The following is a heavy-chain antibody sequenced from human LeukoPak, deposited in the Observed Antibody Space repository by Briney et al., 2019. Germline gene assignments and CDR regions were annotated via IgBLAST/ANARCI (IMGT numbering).Heavy chain of an antibody. Sequence: PSETLSLTCTVSGGSISSGGYYWRWLRQHPGKGLEWIGYIYYSGSTYYNPSLKSRVTISVDTSKNQFSLKLSSVTAADTAVYYCARGGDSYGWFASTGLDYWGQGTLVTVSS. V-gene: IGHV4-31*03. CDR1: GGSISSGGYY. CDR3: ARGGDSYGWFASTGLDY. D-gene: IGHD5-18*01. J-gene: IGHJ4*02. CDR2: IYYSGST.